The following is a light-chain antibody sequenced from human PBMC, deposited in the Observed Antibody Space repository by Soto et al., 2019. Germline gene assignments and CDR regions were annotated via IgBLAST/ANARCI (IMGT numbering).Light chain of an antibody. CDR3: QQYGHSPRT. J-gene: IGKJ1*01. CDR2: AAS. V-gene: IGKV3-20*01. CDR1: QSVSNSF. Sequence: EDVLTQSPGTLSLSPGERASLSCRSSQSVSNSFLAWYQQKAGQSPRLLIYAASASAIGIPDRFSGSGSGTDFTLTISRLEPEDFAVYYCQQYGHSPRTFGQGTKVDI.